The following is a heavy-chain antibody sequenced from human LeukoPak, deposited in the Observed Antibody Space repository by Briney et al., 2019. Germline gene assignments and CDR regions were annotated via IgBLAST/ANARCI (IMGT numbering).Heavy chain of an antibody. Sequence: ASVKVSCKVSGYTLIELSMHWVRQAPGKGLECMGGFDPEDGETIYAQKFQGRVTMTEDTSTDTAYMELSSLRSEDTAVYYCATDSVGYYYYYMDVWGKGTTVTVSS. V-gene: IGHV1-24*01. CDR1: GYTLIELS. CDR3: ATDSVGYYYYYMDV. CDR2: FDPEDGET. J-gene: IGHJ6*03.